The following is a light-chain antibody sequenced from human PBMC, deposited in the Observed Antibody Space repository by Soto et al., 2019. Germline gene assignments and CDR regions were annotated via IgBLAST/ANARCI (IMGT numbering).Light chain of an antibody. V-gene: IGLV1-51*02. CDR2: ENN. J-gene: IGLJ2*01. CDR1: SSNIGKNY. Sequence: QSVLTQPPSVSAAPGQKVTISCSGSSSNIGKNYVSWYQQLPGTAPKLLIYENNKRPSGIPDRFSGSKSDTSATLVITGLQTGDEADYYCGTWDSSLSAGVFGGGTKVTVL. CDR3: GTWDSSLSAGV.